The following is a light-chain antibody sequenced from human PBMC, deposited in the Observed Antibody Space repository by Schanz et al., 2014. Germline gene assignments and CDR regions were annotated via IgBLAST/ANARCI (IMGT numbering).Light chain of an antibody. CDR2: AAS. V-gene: IGKV1-12*01. CDR1: QGIGTW. CDR3: QQGNGFPRA. Sequence: DIQMTQSPSSVSASIGDRVTITCRASQGIGTWLAWYQQKPGKAPKLLIYAASSLQSGVPSRFSGSGSVTEFTLTISNLQPEDFATYYCQQGNGFPRAFGPGTKVEIK. J-gene: IGKJ3*01.